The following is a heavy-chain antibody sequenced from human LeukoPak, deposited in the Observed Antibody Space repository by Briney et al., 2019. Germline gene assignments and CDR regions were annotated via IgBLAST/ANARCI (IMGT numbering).Heavy chain of an antibody. D-gene: IGHD3-22*01. V-gene: IGHV3-23*01. CDR1: GLTVTNAW. CDR2: ISGSGGST. CDR3: AKVRPKSSGYYDFDY. Sequence: AGGSLRLSCAASGLTVTNAWMHWFRQAPGKGLEWVSAISGSGGSTYYADSVKGRFTISRDNSKNTLYLQMNSLRAEDTAVYYCAKVRPKSSGYYDFDYWGQGTLVTVSS. J-gene: IGHJ4*02.